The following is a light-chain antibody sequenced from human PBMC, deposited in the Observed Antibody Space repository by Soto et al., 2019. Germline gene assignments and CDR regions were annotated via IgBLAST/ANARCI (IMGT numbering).Light chain of an antibody. V-gene: IGLV1-47*01. Sequence: QSVLTQPPSASWTPGQRVTISCSGSRSNIGSNYVFWYQQLPGTAPKLLIYRSNQRPSGVPDRFSGSKSGTSASLAISGLRSEDEAEYYCAAWDDSLSGVVFGGGTKLTVL. CDR2: RSN. J-gene: IGLJ2*01. CDR1: RSNIGSNY. CDR3: AAWDDSLSGVV.